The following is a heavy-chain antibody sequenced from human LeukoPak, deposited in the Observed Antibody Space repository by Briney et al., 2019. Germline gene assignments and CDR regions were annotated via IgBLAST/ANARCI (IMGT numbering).Heavy chain of an antibody. J-gene: IGHJ4*02. V-gene: IGHV3-53*01. Sequence: GGSLRLSCAASGFTGNSYYMNWVRQAPGKGLEWVAHIYSGGGTQYADSVEGRFTISRDKSKKTLYLQRNSLRAEDTAVYFCARGFGGELLGYYFDYWGQGTLVTVSS. CDR1: GFTGNSYY. CDR3: ARGFGGELLGYYFDY. D-gene: IGHD3-10*01. CDR2: IYSGGGT.